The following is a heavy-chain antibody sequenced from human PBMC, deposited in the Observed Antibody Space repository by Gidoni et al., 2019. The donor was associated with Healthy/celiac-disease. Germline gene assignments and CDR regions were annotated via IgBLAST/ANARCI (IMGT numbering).Heavy chain of an antibody. Sequence: QVQLVQSGAEVKKPGASVKVSCKASGYTFTTYYMHWVRQAPGQGREWMGIINPSGGSTSYAQKFQGRVTMTRDTSTSTVYMELSSLRSEDTAVYYCAREKRDYGDRTDAFDIWGQGTMVTVSS. CDR3: AREKRDYGDRTDAFDI. V-gene: IGHV1-46*01. J-gene: IGHJ3*02. D-gene: IGHD4-17*01. CDR2: INPSGGST. CDR1: GYTFTTYY.